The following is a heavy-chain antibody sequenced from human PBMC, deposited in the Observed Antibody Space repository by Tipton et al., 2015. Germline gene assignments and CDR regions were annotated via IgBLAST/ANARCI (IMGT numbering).Heavy chain of an antibody. CDR2: IYSSGNT. Sequence: TLSLTCTVSGGSFSSYYWSWIRQPPGKGLEWIGFIYSSGNTKYNPSLKSRVTISVDTSKNQFSLKLSSVTAADTAVYYCARRSTASGPPGRFDPWGQGTLVTVSS. CDR3: ARRSTASGPPGRFDP. V-gene: IGHV4-59*01. J-gene: IGHJ5*02. D-gene: IGHD5-12*01. CDR1: GGSFSSYY.